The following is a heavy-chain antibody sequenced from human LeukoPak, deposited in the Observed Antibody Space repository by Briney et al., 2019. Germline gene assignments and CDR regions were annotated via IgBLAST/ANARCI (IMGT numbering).Heavy chain of an antibody. CDR2: INWNGGST. D-gene: IGHD3-10*02. J-gene: IGHJ6*04. CDR1: EFTFDDYG. CDR3: AELGITMIGGV. V-gene: IGHV3-20*04. Sequence: GGSLRLSCAASEFTFDDYGMTWVRQAPGKGLEWVSGINWNGGSTGYADSVKGRFTISRDNAKNSLYLQMNSLRAEDTAVYYCAELGITMIGGVWGKGTTVTISS.